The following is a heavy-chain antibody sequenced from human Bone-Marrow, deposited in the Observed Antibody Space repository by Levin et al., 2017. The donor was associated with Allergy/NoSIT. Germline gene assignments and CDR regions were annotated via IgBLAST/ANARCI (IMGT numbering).Heavy chain of an antibody. CDR1: GGSFITHA. Sequence: SLILSSSSPGGSFITHARNGVRQAPGHFLPLPPPPTLTTLPPTSPSSFPFLFPISRDNAKNSLVLQMNSLRDEDTAFYYCATSGGVHWYYFDYWGQGTLVTVSS. CDR3: ATSGGVHWYYFDY. D-gene: IGHD2-8*02. V-gene: IGHV3-48*02. CDR2: PTLTTLPP. J-gene: IGHJ4*02.